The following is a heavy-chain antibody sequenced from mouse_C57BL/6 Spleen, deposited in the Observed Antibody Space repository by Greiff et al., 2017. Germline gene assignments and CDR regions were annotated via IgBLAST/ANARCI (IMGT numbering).Heavy chain of an antibody. CDR3: TRRIPSYYYGSPYFDY. CDR2: IDPETGGT. V-gene: IGHV1-15*01. CDR1: GYTFTDYE. D-gene: IGHD1-1*01. Sequence: QVQLQQSGAELVRPGASVTLSCKASGYTFTDYEMHWVKQTPVHGLEWIGAIDPETGGTAYNQKFKGKAILTADKSSSTAYMELRSLTSEDSAVYYCTRRIPSYYYGSPYFDYWGQGTTLTVSS. J-gene: IGHJ2*01.